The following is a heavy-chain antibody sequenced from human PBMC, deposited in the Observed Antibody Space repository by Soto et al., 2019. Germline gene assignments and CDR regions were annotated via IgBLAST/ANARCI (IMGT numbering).Heavy chain of an antibody. Sequence: QVQLVQSGHEVKKPGASVKVSCKASGYTFTDYYLHWVRQAPGQGLEWMGWINPNSGGTHYAQKFQGWVTMTRDTSITTAYMELNRLTSDDTAVYYCARDWGHYYGSGSFPSPHPSDIWGQGTLVTVSS. CDR3: ARDWGHYYGSGSFPSPHPSDI. V-gene: IGHV1-2*04. D-gene: IGHD3-10*01. J-gene: IGHJ4*02. CDR1: GYTFTDYY. CDR2: INPNSGGT.